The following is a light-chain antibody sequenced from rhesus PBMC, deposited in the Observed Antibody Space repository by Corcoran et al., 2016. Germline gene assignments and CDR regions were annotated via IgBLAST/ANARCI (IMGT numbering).Light chain of an antibody. V-gene: IGKV3-24*04. Sequence: IAVTQSPATLSLSPGERATLSCRSSQSVGTSLGWYQHKPGQTPRLLIYDASKKATGVPDRFTGGGSGTEVTLTMSGLDPEDSGIYYCQQSKNLFSFGPGTKVEIK. CDR2: DAS. CDR3: QQSKNLFS. J-gene: IGKJ3*01. CDR1: QSVGTS.